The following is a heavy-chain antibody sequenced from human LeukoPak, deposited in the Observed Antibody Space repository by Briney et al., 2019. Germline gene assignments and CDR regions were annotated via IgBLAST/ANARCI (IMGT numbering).Heavy chain of an antibody. D-gene: IGHD3-22*01. J-gene: IGHJ4*02. CDR2: INWNGGST. CDR3: ARGGYYDSSCYYYVYDY. Sequence: GGSLRLSCAASGFTFDDYGMSWVRQAPGKGLEWVSGINWNGGSTGYADSVKGRFTISRNNAKNSLYLQMNSLRAEDTALYYCARGGYYDSSCYYYVYDYWGQGTLVTVSS. CDR1: GFTFDDYG. V-gene: IGHV3-20*04.